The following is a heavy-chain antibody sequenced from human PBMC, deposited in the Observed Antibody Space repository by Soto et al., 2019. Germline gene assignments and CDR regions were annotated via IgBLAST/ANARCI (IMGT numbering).Heavy chain of an antibody. CDR2: IIPMYGQA. CDR3: ARVASMVRGVIDNGFDP. V-gene: IGHV1-69*01. CDR1: GGTFSSYA. Sequence: QVPLVQSGAEVKKPGSSVTVSCKASGGTFSSYAIHWVRQAPGQGLEWMGGIIPMYGQAKYAQRFQGRVMITTDESTTTDYMELTSLPSQDTAVYYCARVASMVRGVIDNGFDPWGHGTLVTVSS. J-gene: IGHJ5*02. D-gene: IGHD3-10*01.